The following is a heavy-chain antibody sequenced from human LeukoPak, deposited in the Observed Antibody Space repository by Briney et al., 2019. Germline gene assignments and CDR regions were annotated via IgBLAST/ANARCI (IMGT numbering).Heavy chain of an antibody. J-gene: IGHJ4*02. Sequence: GGSLRLSCAASGFAFSSYAMNWVRQAPGKGLEWVSIISGSGVSTCYADSVKGRFTISRDSSRNTLYLQMDSLRAEDTAIYYCATSPCSGGSCYSGYFDLWGQGTLVTVSS. CDR1: GFAFSSYA. D-gene: IGHD2-15*01. CDR3: ATSPCSGGSCYSGYFDL. V-gene: IGHV3-23*01. CDR2: ISGSGVST.